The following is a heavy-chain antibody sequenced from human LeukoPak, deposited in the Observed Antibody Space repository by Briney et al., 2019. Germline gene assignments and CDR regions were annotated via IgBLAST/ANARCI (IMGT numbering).Heavy chain of an antibody. D-gene: IGHD6-19*01. Sequence: GGSLRLSCAASGFTFSSYWMSWVRQAPGKGLEWVANIKQDGSEKYYVDSVKGRFTISRDNAKNSLYLQMNSLRAEDTAVYYCARDGGGRLVRSRFDPWGQGTLVTVSS. CDR2: IKQDGSEK. CDR1: GFTFSSYW. V-gene: IGHV3-7*01. CDR3: ARDGGGRLVRSRFDP. J-gene: IGHJ5*02.